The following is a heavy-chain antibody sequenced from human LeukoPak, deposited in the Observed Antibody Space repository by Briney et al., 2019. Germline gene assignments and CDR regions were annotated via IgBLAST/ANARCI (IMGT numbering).Heavy chain of an antibody. Sequence: PGRSLRLSCAPSGFTFDDYAMHWVRQAPGKGLEWVSGISWNSGSIGYADSVKGRFTISRDNAKNSLYLQMNSLRAEDMALYYCAKGITKTTGTPVDYWGQGTLVTVSS. J-gene: IGHJ4*02. V-gene: IGHV3-9*03. CDR1: GFTFDDYA. CDR3: AKGITKTTGTPVDY. D-gene: IGHD1-1*01. CDR2: ISWNSGSI.